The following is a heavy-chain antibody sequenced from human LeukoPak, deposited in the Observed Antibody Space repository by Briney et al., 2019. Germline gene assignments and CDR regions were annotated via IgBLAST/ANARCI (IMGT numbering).Heavy chain of an antibody. J-gene: IGHJ5*02. D-gene: IGHD2-15*01. CDR1: GFTFSSYG. CDR2: IRYDGSNK. Sequence: PGGSLRLSCAASGFTFSSYGMHWVRQAPGKGLEWVAFIRYDGSNKYYADSVKGRFTISRDNSKNTLYLQMNSLRAEDTAVYYCAKGILSPNWFDPWGQGTLVTASS. V-gene: IGHV3-30*02. CDR3: AKGILSPNWFDP.